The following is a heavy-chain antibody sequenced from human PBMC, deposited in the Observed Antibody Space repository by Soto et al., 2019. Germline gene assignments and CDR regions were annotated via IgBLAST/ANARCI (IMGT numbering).Heavy chain of an antibody. CDR1: GGSISSSSYF. D-gene: IGHD6-19*01. V-gene: IGHV4-39*01. CDR2: IYYSGST. Sequence: PSETLSLTCIVSGGSISSSSYFWVWVRQPPGKGLEWIGSIYYSGSTYYNPSLRSRVTISVDTSKNQFSLKLSSVTAADTAVFYCARHYSSGSRNWFDPWGQGTLVTVSS. J-gene: IGHJ5*02. CDR3: ARHYSSGSRNWFDP.